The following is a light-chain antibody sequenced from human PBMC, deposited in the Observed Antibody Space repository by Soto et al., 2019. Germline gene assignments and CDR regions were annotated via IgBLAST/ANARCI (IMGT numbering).Light chain of an antibody. J-gene: IGLJ3*02. CDR1: TGAVTSGHY. Sequence: QAVVTQEPSLTVSPGGTVTLTCGSNTGAVTSGHYPYWVQQKPGQAPRTLIYDVNHKHSWTPARFSGSLLGGKAALTLSGAQPEDEADYYCVLFFFDTVRVFGGGTQLTVL. V-gene: IGLV7-46*01. CDR2: DVN. CDR3: VLFFFDTVRV.